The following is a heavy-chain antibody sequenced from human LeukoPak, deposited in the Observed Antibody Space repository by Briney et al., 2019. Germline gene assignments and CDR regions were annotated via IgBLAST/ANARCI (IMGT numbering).Heavy chain of an antibody. J-gene: IGHJ5*02. Sequence: SETLSLTCAVYGGSFSGYYWSWIRQPPGKGLEWIGEINHSGSTNYNPSLKSRVTISVDTSKNQFSLKLSSVTAADTAVYYRARYGRRGHNWFDPWGQGTLVTVSS. CDR2: INHSGST. V-gene: IGHV4-34*01. CDR3: ARYGRRGHNWFDP. D-gene: IGHD4-17*01. CDR1: GGSFSGYY.